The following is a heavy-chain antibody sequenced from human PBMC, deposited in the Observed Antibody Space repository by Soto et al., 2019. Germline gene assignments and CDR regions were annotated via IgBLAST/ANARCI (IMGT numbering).Heavy chain of an antibody. CDR2: IYRTGST. D-gene: IGHD1-7*01. V-gene: IGHV4-4*02. CDR3: ASRDPGTSVDY. J-gene: IGHJ4*02. CDR1: GGSFTSNNW. Sequence: PSETLSLTCAVSGGSFTSNNWWTWVRQPPGQGLEWIGEIYRTGSTNYNPSLKSRVNISLDESENQFSLKVTSLTAADTAVYYCASRDPGTSVDYWGQGTLVTVSS.